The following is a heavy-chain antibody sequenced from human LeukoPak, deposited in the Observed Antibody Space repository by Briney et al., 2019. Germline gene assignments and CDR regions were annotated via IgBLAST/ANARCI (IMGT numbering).Heavy chain of an antibody. J-gene: IGHJ6*02. CDR3: TSGMDV. V-gene: IGHV3-73*01. CDR1: GFAFSGSA. CDR2: IRDKANSYAT. Sequence: PGGSLRLSCAASGFAFSGSAIHWVRQASGKGLEWVGRIRDKANSYATAYIASVKGRFTISRDDSKNTAYLQMSSLKTEDTAVYYCTSGMDVWGQGTTVTVSS.